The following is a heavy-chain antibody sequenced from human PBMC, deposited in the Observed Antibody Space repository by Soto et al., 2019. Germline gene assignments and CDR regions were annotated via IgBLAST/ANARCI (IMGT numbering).Heavy chain of an antibody. CDR1: GGSISGYY. D-gene: IGHD6-19*01. V-gene: IGHV4-59*01. CDR3: ATVPPYSSGRGGFDY. J-gene: IGHJ4*02. Sequence: SETLSLTCTVSGGSISGYYWSWIRQPPGKRLEWIGYIYYSGSTYYNPSLKSRVTISLDTSKNQFSLKLDSVTAADTALYYCATVPPYSSGRGGFDYWGQGTLVTVSS. CDR2: IYYSGST.